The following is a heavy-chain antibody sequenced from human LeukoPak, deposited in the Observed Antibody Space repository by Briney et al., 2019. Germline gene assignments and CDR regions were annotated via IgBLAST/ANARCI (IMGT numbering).Heavy chain of an antibody. CDR2: ISSSGSTI. D-gene: IGHD3-22*01. CDR1: GFTFSSYE. J-gene: IGHJ4*02. Sequence: GGSLRLSCAASGFTFSSYEMNWVRQAPGKGLEWVSYISSSGSTIYYADSVKGRFTISRDNAKNSLYLQMNSLRAEDTAVYYCARTYSSAHEYYFDYWGRGTLVTVSS. CDR3: ARTYSSAHEYYFDY. V-gene: IGHV3-48*03.